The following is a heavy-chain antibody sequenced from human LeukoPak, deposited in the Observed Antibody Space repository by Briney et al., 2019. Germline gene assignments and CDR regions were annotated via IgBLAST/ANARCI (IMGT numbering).Heavy chain of an antibody. V-gene: IGHV4-38-2*01. J-gene: IGHJ5*02. CDR3: ARAGDYVESILNWFDP. CDR2: IYHSGST. Sequence: PSETLSLTCAVSGYSISSGYYWGWIRQPPGKGLVWIGSIYHSGSTYYNPSLKSRVTISVDTSKNQFSLKLSSVTAADPAVYYCARAGDYVESILNWFDPWGQGTLVTVSS. CDR1: GYSISSGYY. D-gene: IGHD4-17*01.